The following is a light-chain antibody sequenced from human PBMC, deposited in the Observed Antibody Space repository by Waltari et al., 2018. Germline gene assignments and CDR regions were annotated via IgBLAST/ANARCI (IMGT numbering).Light chain of an antibody. Sequence: EIVLKQSPGTLSLSPGDRATLSCRASQSVGTSLAWYQQKPGQAPRLLIYHASVWATGIPDRFSGGGSGTDFSLTISRLEPEDFAVYYCQMYVRLPATFGQGTKVEVK. CDR3: QMYVRLPAT. CDR2: HAS. CDR1: QSVGTS. J-gene: IGKJ1*01. V-gene: IGKV3-20*01.